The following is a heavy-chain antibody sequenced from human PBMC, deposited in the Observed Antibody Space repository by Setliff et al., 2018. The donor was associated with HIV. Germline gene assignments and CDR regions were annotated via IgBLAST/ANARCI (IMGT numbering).Heavy chain of an antibody. J-gene: IGHJ4*02. D-gene: IGHD5-12*01. V-gene: IGHV4-38-2*01. CDR2: IYHSGTT. CDR3: ARQGDGYNLYHVYYFDY. Sequence: SETLSLTCAVSGYSISSGYYWGWIRQTPGKGLEWIGSIYHSGTTYYNPSLRSRVTISIDTSNSQFSLKLSSVTAADTAVYYCARQGDGYNLYHVYYFDYWGQGTRVTVSS. CDR1: GYSISSGYY.